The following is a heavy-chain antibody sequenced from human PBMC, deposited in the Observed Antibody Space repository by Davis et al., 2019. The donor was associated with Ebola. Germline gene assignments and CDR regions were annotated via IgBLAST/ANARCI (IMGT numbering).Heavy chain of an antibody. CDR2: IWYDGSNK. J-gene: IGHJ6*04. CDR1: GFTFSTYS. CDR3: ARGRIQLWSDYYGMDV. D-gene: IGHD5-18*01. Sequence: GESLKISCAASGFTFSTYSMSWVRQAPGKGLEWVAVIWYDGSNKYYADSVKGRFTISRDNSKNTLYLQMNSLRAEDTAVYYCARGRIQLWSDYYGMDVWGKGTTVTVSS. V-gene: IGHV3-33*08.